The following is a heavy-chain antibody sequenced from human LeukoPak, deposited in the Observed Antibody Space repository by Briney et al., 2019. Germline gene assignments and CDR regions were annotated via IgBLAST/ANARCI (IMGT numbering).Heavy chain of an antibody. CDR2: IYASGCT. CDR3: ARDSWVVAAGYYYYMDV. Sequence: SETLSLTCTVSGDSISSGSYYWSWIRQPAGKGLEWIGRIYASGCTNYNPSLKSRVTTSIDTSKNQISLKLTSVTAADTAVYYCARDSWVVAAGYYYYMDVWGKGTTVTVSS. CDR1: GDSISSGSYY. V-gene: IGHV4-61*02. D-gene: IGHD6-13*01. J-gene: IGHJ6*03.